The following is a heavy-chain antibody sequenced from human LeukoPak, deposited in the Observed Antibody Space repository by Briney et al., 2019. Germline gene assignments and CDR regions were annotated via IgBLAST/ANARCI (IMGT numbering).Heavy chain of an antibody. Sequence: APVKVSCKSSGYTFNSHGISWVRQAPGQGLEWMAWINTYNGNTYYAEKFQGRATMTTDTSTSTAYMELRSLRSDDTAVYYCARSYDILTNHPFDYWGQGTLVTVSS. CDR2: INTYNGNT. D-gene: IGHD3-9*01. CDR1: GYTFNSHG. J-gene: IGHJ4*02. V-gene: IGHV1-18*01. CDR3: ARSYDILTNHPFDY.